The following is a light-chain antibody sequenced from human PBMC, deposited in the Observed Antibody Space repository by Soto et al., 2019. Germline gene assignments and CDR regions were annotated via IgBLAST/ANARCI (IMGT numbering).Light chain of an antibody. CDR1: QSVLYSSNNKNY. CDR3: PQYYSTPPT. CDR2: WAS. V-gene: IGKV4-1*01. J-gene: IGKJ3*01. Sequence: DIVMTQSPDSLAVSLGERATINCKSSQSVLYSSNNKNYLAWYQQKPGQPPKLLIYWASTRESGVPDRFSGSGSGTDFTLTISSLQAEDVAVYYCPQYYSTPPTVGPGTKVDIK.